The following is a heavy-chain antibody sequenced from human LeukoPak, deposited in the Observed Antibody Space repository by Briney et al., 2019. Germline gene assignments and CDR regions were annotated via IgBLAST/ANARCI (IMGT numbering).Heavy chain of an antibody. J-gene: IGHJ4*02. V-gene: IGHV1-69*05. CDR3: ARDLLGGSGSYLDY. CDR1: GGTFSSYA. CDR2: IIPIFGAA. D-gene: IGHD3-10*01. Sequence: SVKVSCKASGGTFSSYAISWVRQAPGQGLEWMGGIIPIFGAANYAQKFQGRVTITTDESTSTAYMELSSLRSEDTAVYYCARDLLGGSGSYLDYWGQGTLVTVSS.